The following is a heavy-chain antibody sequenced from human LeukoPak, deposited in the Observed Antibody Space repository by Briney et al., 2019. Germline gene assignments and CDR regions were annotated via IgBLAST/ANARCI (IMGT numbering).Heavy chain of an antibody. V-gene: IGHV1-2*02. CDR3: ARGGDDFWSGYHNWFDP. D-gene: IGHD3-3*01. J-gene: IGHJ5*02. Sequence: GASVKVSCKASGYTFTGYYMHWVRQAPGQGLEWMGWINPNSGGTNYAQKFQGRVTMTRDTPISTAYMELSRLRSDDTAVYYCARGGDDFWSGYHNWFDPWGQGTLVTVSS. CDR1: GYTFTGYY. CDR2: INPNSGGT.